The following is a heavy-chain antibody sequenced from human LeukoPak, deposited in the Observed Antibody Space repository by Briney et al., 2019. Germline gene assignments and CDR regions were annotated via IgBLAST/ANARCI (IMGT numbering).Heavy chain of an antibody. CDR2: INPSGST. V-gene: IGHV4-34*01. J-gene: IGHJ4*02. CDR3: VRGSRVYCGGDCYYY. D-gene: IGHD2-21*02. Sequence: SETLSLTCTVFGGSFSGYYWSWIRQPPDKGLEWIGEINPSGSTNYNPSLRTRVTISTDTSKNHFSLNLNSVTAADTGVYYCVRGSRVYCGGDCYYYWGQGTLVTVSS. CDR1: GGSFSGYY.